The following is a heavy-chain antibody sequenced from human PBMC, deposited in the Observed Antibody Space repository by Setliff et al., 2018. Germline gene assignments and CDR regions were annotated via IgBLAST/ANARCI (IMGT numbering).Heavy chain of an antibody. D-gene: IGHD6-19*01. Sequence: GASVKVSCKASGGTFSSYGISWVRQAPGQGLEWMGGIIPIFGTANYAQKFQGRVTMTRDTSTSTVYVELSSLRSEDTAVYYCARDFLGQWGGKGGLDNWGQGTLVTVSS. CDR1: GGTFSSYG. CDR2: IIPIFGTA. CDR3: ARDFLGQWGGKGGLDN. J-gene: IGHJ4*02. V-gene: IGHV1-69*05.